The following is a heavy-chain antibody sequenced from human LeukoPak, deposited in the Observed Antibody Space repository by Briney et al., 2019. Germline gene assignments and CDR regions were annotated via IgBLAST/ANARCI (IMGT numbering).Heavy chain of an antibody. D-gene: IGHD3-10*02. Sequence: SETLSLTCALSGDSISSGGYSWNWIRQPPGKGLEWIGYIYHTGNTFYNPSLKSRVTISVDRSKNQFSLRLTSVTAADTAVYYCARGFVRENPGSWFDPWGQGAQVTVSP. J-gene: IGHJ5*02. V-gene: IGHV4-30-2*01. CDR3: ARGFVRENPGSWFDP. CDR1: GDSISSGGYS. CDR2: IYHTGNT.